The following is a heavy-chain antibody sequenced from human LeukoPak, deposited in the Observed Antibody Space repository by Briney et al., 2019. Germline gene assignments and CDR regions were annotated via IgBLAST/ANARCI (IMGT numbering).Heavy chain of an antibody. CDR3: ARSGLGDYVWGSYRQEHDYFDY. J-gene: IGHJ4*02. D-gene: IGHD3-16*02. CDR2: IYYSGST. CDR1: GGSIRSGDYS. Sequence: SETLSLTCTVSGGSIRSGDYSWSWIRQPPGKGLEWIGYIYYSGSTYYNPSLKSRVTISVDTSKNQFSLKLSSVTAADTAVYYCARSGLGDYVWGSYRQEHDYFDYWGQGTLVTVSS. V-gene: IGHV4-30-4*01.